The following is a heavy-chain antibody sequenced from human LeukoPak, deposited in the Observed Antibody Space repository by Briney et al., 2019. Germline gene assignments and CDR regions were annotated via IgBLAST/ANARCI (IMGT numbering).Heavy chain of an antibody. CDR2: IYYSGST. CDR3: ARDHWTLGYCSGGSCLDY. CDR1: GGSISSSSYY. Sequence: SETLSLTCTVSGGSISSSSYYWGWIRQPPGKGLEWIGSIYYSGSTYYNPSLKSRVTISVDTSKNQFSLKLSSVTAADTAVYYCARDHWTLGYCSGGSCLDYWGQGTLVTVSS. J-gene: IGHJ4*02. V-gene: IGHV4-39*07. D-gene: IGHD2-15*01.